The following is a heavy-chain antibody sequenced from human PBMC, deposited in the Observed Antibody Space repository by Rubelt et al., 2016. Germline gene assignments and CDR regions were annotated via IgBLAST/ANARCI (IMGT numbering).Heavy chain of an antibody. Sequence: QVQLVQSGAEVKKPGASVKVSCKASGYTFTNYGISWVRQAPGQGLEWMGWISAYNGNTNYAQGVQGRVTMTTDTATSTAHMELRSLRSDDTAVEYWARDPLPYSISWYGSDYWGQGTLVTVSS. CDR2: ISAYNGNT. V-gene: IGHV1-18*01. J-gene: IGHJ4*02. CDR3: ARDPLPYSISWYGSDY. D-gene: IGHD6-13*01. CDR1: GYTFTNYG.